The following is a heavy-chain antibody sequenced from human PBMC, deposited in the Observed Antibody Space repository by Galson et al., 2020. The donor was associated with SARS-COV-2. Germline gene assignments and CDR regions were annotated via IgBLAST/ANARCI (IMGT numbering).Heavy chain of an antibody. CDR2: ISAYNGNT. V-gene: IGHV1-18*04. Sequence: GESLKISCKASGYTFTSYGISWVRQAPGQGLEWMGWISAYNGNTNYAQKLQGRVTMTTDTSTSTAYMELRSLRSDDTAVYYCARVAGVATLDYWGQGTLVTVSS. CDR3: ARVAGVATLDY. D-gene: IGHD5-12*01. J-gene: IGHJ4*02. CDR1: GYTFTSYG.